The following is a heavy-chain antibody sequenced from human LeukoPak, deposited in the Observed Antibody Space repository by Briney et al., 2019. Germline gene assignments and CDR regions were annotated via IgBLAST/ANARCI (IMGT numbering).Heavy chain of an antibody. Sequence: SQTLSLTCTVSGGSISSGDYYWSWIRQPPGKGLEWVAYMYYSGSAYYNPSLKSRATISVDTSKNQVSLRLTSVTAADTAVYFCARPYYYDSRIDPWGQGTLVTVSS. J-gene: IGHJ5*02. CDR2: MYYSGSA. CDR1: GGSISSGDYY. D-gene: IGHD3-22*01. CDR3: ARPYYYDSRIDP. V-gene: IGHV4-30-4*01.